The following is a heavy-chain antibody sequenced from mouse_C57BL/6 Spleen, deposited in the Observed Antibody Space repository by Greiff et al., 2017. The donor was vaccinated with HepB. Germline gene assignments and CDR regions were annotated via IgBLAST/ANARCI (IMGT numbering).Heavy chain of an antibody. J-gene: IGHJ4*01. Sequence: VQLQQSGPELVKPGASVKISCKASGYTFTDYYMNWVKQSHGKSLEWIGDINPNNGGTSYNQKFKGKATLTVDKSSSTAYMELRSLTSEESAVYYCAREYYGSSEAMDYWGQGTSVTVSS. CDR3: AREYYGSSEAMDY. V-gene: IGHV1-26*01. CDR1: GYTFTDYY. CDR2: INPNNGGT. D-gene: IGHD1-1*01.